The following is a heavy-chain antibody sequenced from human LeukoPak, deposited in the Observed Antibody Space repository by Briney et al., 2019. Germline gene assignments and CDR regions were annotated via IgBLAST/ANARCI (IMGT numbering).Heavy chain of an antibody. V-gene: IGHV4-59*01. CDR2: IYYSGST. J-gene: IGHJ6*03. CDR1: GGSISSYY. CDR3: ARVRYSSSWYYYYYYMDV. Sequence: SKTLSLTCTVSGGSISSYYWSWIRQPPGKGLEWIGYIYYSGSTNYNPSLKSRVTISVDTSKNQFSLKLSSVTAADTAVYYCARVRYSSSWYYYYYYMDVWGKGTTVTISS. D-gene: IGHD6-13*01.